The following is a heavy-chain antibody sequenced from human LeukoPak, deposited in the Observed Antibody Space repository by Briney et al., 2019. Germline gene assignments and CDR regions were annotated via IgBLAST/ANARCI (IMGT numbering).Heavy chain of an antibody. D-gene: IGHD6-13*01. J-gene: IGHJ4*02. Sequence: PSETLSPTCAVYGGSFSGYYWSWIRQPPGKGLEWIGEINHSGSTNYNPSLKSRVTISVDTSKNQFSLKLSSVTAADTAVYYCARDSSWHESDYWGQGTLVTVSS. CDR1: GGSFSGYY. CDR3: ARDSSWHESDY. CDR2: INHSGST. V-gene: IGHV4-34*01.